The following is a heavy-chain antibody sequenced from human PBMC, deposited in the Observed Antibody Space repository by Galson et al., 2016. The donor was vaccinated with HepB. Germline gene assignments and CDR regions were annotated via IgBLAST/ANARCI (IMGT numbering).Heavy chain of an antibody. CDR1: GFSFSGSA. D-gene: IGHD5-12*01. J-gene: IGHJ4*02. CDR3: ARRYSAYALDY. Sequence: SLRLSCAASGFSFSGSAMHWVRQASGKGLEWVGRIRSKVNTYATTYAASVKGRFTISRDDSKNTAYLQMNSLKAEDTAVYYCARRYSAYALDYWGQGTLVTASS. V-gene: IGHV3-73*01. CDR2: IRSKVNTYAT.